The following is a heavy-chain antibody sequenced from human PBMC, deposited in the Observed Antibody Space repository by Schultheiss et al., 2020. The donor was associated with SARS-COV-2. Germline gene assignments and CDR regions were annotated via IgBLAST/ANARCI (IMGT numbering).Heavy chain of an antibody. CDR1: GYTFTSYD. CDR3: ARDPRIAAAGGERFDP. J-gene: IGHJ5*02. Sequence: ASVQVSCKASGYTFTSYDINWVRQATGQGLEWMGWMNPNSGNTGYAQKFQGRVTMTRDTSISTAYMELSRLRSDDTAVYYCARDPRIAAAGGERFDPWGQGTLVTVSS. V-gene: IGHV1-8*01. CDR2: MNPNSGNT. D-gene: IGHD6-13*01.